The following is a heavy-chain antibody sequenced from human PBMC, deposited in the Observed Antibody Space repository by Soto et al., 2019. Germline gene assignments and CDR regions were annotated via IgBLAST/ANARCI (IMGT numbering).Heavy chain of an antibody. CDR3: VRQGIGNLHGLVDV. CDR1: GGSIDGRN. J-gene: IGHJ6*02. CDR2: VYYDEGS. Sequence: QVQLQESGPGLVKPSETLSLTCTVSGGSIDGRNCAWIRQPPGKGLEWLGYVYYDEGSSYNPSVKSRLTLSMDTSKSQFSLQLMSVTAADTAVYYCVRQGIGNLHGLVDVWGRGTTVTVSS. D-gene: IGHD3-10*01. V-gene: IGHV4-59*08.